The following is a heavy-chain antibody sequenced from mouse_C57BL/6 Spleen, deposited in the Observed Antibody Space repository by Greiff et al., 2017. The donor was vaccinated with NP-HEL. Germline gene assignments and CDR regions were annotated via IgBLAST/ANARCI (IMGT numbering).Heavy chain of an antibody. D-gene: IGHD1-1*01. CDR3: ARSVTTVVEDY. CDR2: INPSSGYN. CDR1: GYTFTSYW. V-gene: IGHV1-7*01. J-gene: IGHJ2*01. Sequence: QVQLQQSGAELAKPGASVKLSCKASGYTFTSYWMHWVKQRPGQGLEWVGYINPSSGYNKYNQKFKDKAPLTADKSSSTAYMQLSSLTYEDSAVYYCARSVTTVVEDYWGQGTTLTVSS.